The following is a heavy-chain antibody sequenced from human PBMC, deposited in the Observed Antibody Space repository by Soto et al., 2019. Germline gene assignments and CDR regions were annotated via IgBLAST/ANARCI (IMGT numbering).Heavy chain of an antibody. CDR2: IYYSGTA. CDR3: ARAPDSSWWYFDR. D-gene: IGHD2-15*01. Sequence: SETLPLTCTVSGGSISSCGYYWSWIRQHPGKGLEWIGYIYYSGTAYYNPPLKSRVTMSIDTSKNQFSLRLSSVTAADTAVYYCARAPDSSWWYFDRWGRGSLVTVSS. J-gene: IGHJ2*01. CDR1: GGSISSCGYY. V-gene: IGHV4-31*03.